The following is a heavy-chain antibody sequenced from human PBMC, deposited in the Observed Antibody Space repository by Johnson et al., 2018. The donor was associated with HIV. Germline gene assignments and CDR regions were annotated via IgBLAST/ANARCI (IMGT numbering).Heavy chain of an antibody. V-gene: IGHV3-30*19. CDR2: ISYDGSNK. Sequence: QVQLVESGGGLVQPGRSLRLSCRASGFTFGDYVISWVRQAPGKGLEWVAVISYDGSNKYYADSVKGRFTISRDNSKNTLYLQMNSLRAEDTAVYYCAREVVADEGAGAFDIWGQGTMVTVSS. J-gene: IGHJ3*02. D-gene: IGHD2-15*01. CDR3: AREVVADEGAGAFDI. CDR1: GFTFGDYV.